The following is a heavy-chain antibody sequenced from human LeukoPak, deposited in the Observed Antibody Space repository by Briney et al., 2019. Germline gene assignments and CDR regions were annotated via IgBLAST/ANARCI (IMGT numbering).Heavy chain of an antibody. V-gene: IGHV1-18*01. CDR2: TSAYNGNT. CDR1: GYTFTSYG. J-gene: IGHJ4*02. Sequence: ASVKVSCKASGYTFTSYGISWVRQAPGQGLEWMGWTSAYNGNTNYAQKLQGRVTMTTDTSTSTAYMELRSLRSDDTAVYYCATDPYSSGWYVIGYWGQGTLVTVSS. CDR3: ATDPYSSGWYVIGY. D-gene: IGHD6-19*01.